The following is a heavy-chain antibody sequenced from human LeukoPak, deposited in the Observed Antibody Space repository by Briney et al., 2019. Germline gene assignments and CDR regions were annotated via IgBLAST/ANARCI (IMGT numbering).Heavy chain of an antibody. D-gene: IGHD2-2*01. CDR3: ALVSTRDCFDH. J-gene: IGHJ5*02. Sequence: SVKVSCKASGGTISSYAISWVRQAPGQGLEWMGGIIPIFGTANYAQKFQGRVTMTAHQSTSTASMALSRLRHEDTAVYYCALVSTRDCFDHWGQGTLVTVSS. V-gene: IGHV1-69*01. CDR1: GGTISSYA. CDR2: IIPIFGTA.